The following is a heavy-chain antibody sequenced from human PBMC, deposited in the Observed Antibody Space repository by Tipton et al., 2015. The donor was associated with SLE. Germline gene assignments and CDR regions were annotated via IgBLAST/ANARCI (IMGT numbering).Heavy chain of an antibody. V-gene: IGHV4-59*08. CDR1: GASISTYY. CDR3: ATVEFADDY. Sequence: TLSLTCTVSGASISTYYWSWIRQPPGKGLEWIAYVHYSGTTNYNPSLRSRVTISIDTSESQFSLKLRSVTAAGTGIYYCATVEFADDYWGQGTLVTVSS. D-gene: IGHD6-19*01. CDR2: VHYSGTT. J-gene: IGHJ4*02.